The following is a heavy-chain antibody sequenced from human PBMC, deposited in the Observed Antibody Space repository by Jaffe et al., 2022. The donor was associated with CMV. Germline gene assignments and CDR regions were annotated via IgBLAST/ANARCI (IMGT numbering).Heavy chain of an antibody. V-gene: IGHV1-69*09. CDR1: GGTFSSYA. Sequence: QVQLVQSGAEVKKPGSSVKVSCKASGGTFSSYAISWVRQAPGQGLEWMGRIIPILGIANYAQKFQGRVTITADKSTSTAYMELSSLRSEDTAVYYCARGGLDWNPPYYYYYMDVWGKGTTVTVSS. D-gene: IGHD1-1*01. CDR3: ARGGLDWNPPYYYYYMDV. CDR2: IIPILGIA. J-gene: IGHJ6*03.